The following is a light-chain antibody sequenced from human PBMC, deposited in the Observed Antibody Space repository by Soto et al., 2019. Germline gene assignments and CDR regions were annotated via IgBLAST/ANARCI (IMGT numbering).Light chain of an antibody. CDR1: QSVSSN. CDR3: QQYGSSPVLT. V-gene: IGKV3-20*01. Sequence: EIVLTQSPGTLSLSPGERATLSCRASQSVSSNLAWYQQKPGQAPRLLIYGASSRATGIPDRFSGSGSGTDFTLTISRLEPEDFAVYYCQQYGSSPVLTFGGGTKVDIK. J-gene: IGKJ4*01. CDR2: GAS.